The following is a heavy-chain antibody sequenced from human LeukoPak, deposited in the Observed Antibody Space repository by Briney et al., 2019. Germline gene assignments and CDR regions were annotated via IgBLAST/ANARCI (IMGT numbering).Heavy chain of an antibody. CDR1: GGTISSSSYY. D-gene: IGHD2-15*01. Sequence: SETLSLTCTVSGGTISSSSYYWGCNPHPPGKGQEWIGRIYYSGITFYCPSLKSRVTISVDTSKNQFSLQLSSVTAADAAVYYCARDCSVGSGYYESAVDAFDIWGQGTMVTVSS. CDR3: ARDCSVGSGYYESAVDAFDI. J-gene: IGHJ3*02. V-gene: IGHV4-39*02. CDR2: IYYSGIT.